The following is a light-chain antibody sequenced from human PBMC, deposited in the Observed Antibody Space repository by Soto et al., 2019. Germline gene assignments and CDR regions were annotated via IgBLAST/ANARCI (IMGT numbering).Light chain of an antibody. CDR3: QQYNNWPAT. CDR2: KAS. V-gene: IGKV1-5*03. Sequence: DIQMTQSPSTLSAFVGDRVTITCRASQSISNWLAWYQQKPGKAPKLLIYKASSLESGVPSRFSGSGSGTEFTLTISSLQPEDFAVYYCQQYNNWPATFGQGTKVDNK. CDR1: QSISNW. J-gene: IGKJ1*01.